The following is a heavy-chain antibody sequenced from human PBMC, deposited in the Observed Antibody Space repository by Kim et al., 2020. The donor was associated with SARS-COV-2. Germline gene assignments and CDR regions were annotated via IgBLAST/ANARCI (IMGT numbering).Heavy chain of an antibody. D-gene: IGHD1-20*01. J-gene: IGHJ4*02. V-gene: IGHV1-58*02. CDR2: IVVGSGNT. CDR1: GFTFTSSA. Sequence: SVKVSCKASGFTFTSSAMQWVRQARGQRLEWIGWIVVGSGNTNYAQKFQERVTITRDMSTSTAYMELSSPRSEDTAVYYCVGITGTTGPGYWGQGTLVTVSS. CDR3: VGITGTTGPGY.